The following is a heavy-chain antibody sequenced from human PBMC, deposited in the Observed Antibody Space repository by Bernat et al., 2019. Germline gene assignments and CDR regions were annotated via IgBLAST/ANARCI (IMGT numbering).Heavy chain of an antibody. V-gene: IGHV3-21*01. CDR2: ISSSSSYI. CDR3: GRDADPDYSNDNWFDP. CDR1: GFTFSSYS. J-gene: IGHJ5*02. D-gene: IGHD4-11*01. Sequence: EVQLVESGGGLVKPGGSLRLSCAASGFTFSSYSMNWVRQAPGKGLEWVSSISSSSSYIYYADSVKGRFTISRDNAKNSLYLQMNSLRAEDTAVYYCGRDADPDYSNDNWFDPWGQGTLVTVSS.